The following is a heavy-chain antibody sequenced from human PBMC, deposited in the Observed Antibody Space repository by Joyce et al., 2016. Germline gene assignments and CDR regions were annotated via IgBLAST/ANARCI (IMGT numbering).Heavy chain of an antibody. Sequence: EVQLLESGGGLVPPGGSLRLSCAASGFTFDNYAMSWVRQAPGKGLGWVSSISNSVVSTHYADFVEGRFTISRDTSKSTVYLQMNALRADDTAAYYCAKRGGTTVDHLVYYYFGMDVWGQGTTVTVSS. CDR3: AKRGGTTVDHLVYYYFGMDV. D-gene: IGHD4-11*01. CDR1: GFTFDNYA. CDR2: ISNSVVST. J-gene: IGHJ6*02. V-gene: IGHV3-23*01.